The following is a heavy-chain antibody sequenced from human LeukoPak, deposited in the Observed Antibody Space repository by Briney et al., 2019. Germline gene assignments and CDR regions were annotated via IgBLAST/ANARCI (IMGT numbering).Heavy chain of an antibody. CDR3: ARDGQETTVTTTYYYYYMDV. CDR2: ISYDGSNK. CDR1: GFTFSSYA. D-gene: IGHD4-11*01. Sequence: PGGSLRLSCAASGFTFSSYAMHWVRQAPGKGLEWVAVISYDGSNKYYADSVKGRFTISRDNSKNTLYLQMNSLRAEDTAVYYCARDGQETTVTTTYYYYYMDVWGKGTTVTVSS. V-gene: IGHV3-30-3*01. J-gene: IGHJ6*03.